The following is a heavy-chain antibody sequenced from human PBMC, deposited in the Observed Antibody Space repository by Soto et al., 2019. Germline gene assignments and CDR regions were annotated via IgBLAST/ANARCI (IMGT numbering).Heavy chain of an antibody. Sequence: LSETLSLTCAVSSGSISSSNWWSWVRQPPGKGLEWIGEIYHSGSTNYNPSLKSRVTISVDKSKNQFSLKLSSVTAADTTVYYCARLPHFYFWSGYPPAFDYWGQATLVSVSA. CDR1: SGSISSSNW. V-gene: IGHV4-4*02. CDR3: ARLPHFYFWSGYPPAFDY. J-gene: IGHJ4*02. CDR2: IYHSGST. D-gene: IGHD3-3*01.